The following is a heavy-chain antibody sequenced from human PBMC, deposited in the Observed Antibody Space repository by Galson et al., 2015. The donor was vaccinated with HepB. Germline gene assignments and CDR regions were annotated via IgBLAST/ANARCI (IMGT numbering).Heavy chain of an antibody. CDR2: IYYSGST. Sequence: ETLSLTCTVSGGSISSSSYYWGWIRQPPGKGLEWIGSIYYSGSTYYNPSLKSRVTISVDTSKNQFSLKLSSVNAADTAVYYCARGLQAEQWLVFDYWGQGTLVTVSS. J-gene: IGHJ4*02. D-gene: IGHD6-19*01. CDR3: ARGLQAEQWLVFDY. CDR1: GGSISSSSYY. V-gene: IGHV4-39*01.